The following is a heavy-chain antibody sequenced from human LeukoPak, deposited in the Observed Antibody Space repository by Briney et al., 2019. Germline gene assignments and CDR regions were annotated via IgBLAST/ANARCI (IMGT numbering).Heavy chain of an antibody. V-gene: IGHV4-4*09. J-gene: IGHJ4*02. Sequence: PSETLSLTCTVSGGSISSYYWSWIRQPPGKGLEWIGYIYTSGSTNYNPSLKSRVTISVDTSKNQFSLKLSSVTAADTAVYYFARQGSSGRLFDYWGQGTLVTVSS. CDR3: ARQGSSGRLFDY. CDR1: GGSISSYY. D-gene: IGHD6-6*01. CDR2: IYTSGST.